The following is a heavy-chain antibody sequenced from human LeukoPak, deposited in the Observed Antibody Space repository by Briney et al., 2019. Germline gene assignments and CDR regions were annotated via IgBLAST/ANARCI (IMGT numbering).Heavy chain of an antibody. J-gene: IGHJ3*02. CDR3: AREDDCSSWDDAFYI. CDR2: IYSDGSST. V-gene: IGHV3-74*01. D-gene: IGHD6-13*01. Sequence: GGSLRLSCAASGFTFSRYSMNWVRQAPGKGLVWVSRIYSDGSSTSYADSVKGRFTISRDNAKNTLYLQMNSLRAEDTAVYYCAREDDCSSWDDAFYIWGQGTMVTVSS. CDR1: GFTFSRYS.